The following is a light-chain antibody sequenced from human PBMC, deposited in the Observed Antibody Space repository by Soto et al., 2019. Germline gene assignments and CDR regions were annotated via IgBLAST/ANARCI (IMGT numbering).Light chain of an antibody. J-gene: IGKJ5*01. CDR2: DAS. CDR3: QQRSNWPPT. V-gene: IGKV3-11*01. Sequence: ELVLTQSPATLPLSPGERATLSGRASQSVSSYLAWYQQKPGQAPRLLIYDASNRATGIPARFSGSGSGTDFTLTISSLEPEDFAVYYCQQRSNWPPTFGQGTRVEIK. CDR1: QSVSSY.